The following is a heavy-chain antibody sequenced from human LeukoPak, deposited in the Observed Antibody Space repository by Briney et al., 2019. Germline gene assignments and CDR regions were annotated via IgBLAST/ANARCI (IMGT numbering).Heavy chain of an antibody. Sequence: GGSLRLSCAASGFTFSSYAMHWVRQAPGKGLEWVALISYDGSNKYYADSVKGRFTISRDNSKNTLYLQMNSLRAEDTAVYYCARGAHRIAAASKIDYWGQGTLVTVSS. V-gene: IGHV3-30*04. CDR3: ARGAHRIAAASKIDY. CDR1: GFTFSSYA. J-gene: IGHJ4*02. D-gene: IGHD6-13*01. CDR2: ISYDGSNK.